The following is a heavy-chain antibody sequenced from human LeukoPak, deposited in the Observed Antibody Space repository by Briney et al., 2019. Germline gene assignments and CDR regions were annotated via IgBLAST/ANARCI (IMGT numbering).Heavy chain of an antibody. V-gene: IGHV4-4*02. CDR2: IYHSGST. Sequence: PSETLSLTCAVSGGSISSSNWWSWVRQPPGKGLEWIGEIYHSGSTNYNPSLKSRVTISVDKSKNQFSLKLSSVTAADTAVYYCARGGRGQWLAKGRGYYYYYMDVWGKGTTVTVSS. CDR1: GGSISSSNW. J-gene: IGHJ6*03. D-gene: IGHD6-19*01. CDR3: ARGGRGQWLAKGRGYYYYYMDV.